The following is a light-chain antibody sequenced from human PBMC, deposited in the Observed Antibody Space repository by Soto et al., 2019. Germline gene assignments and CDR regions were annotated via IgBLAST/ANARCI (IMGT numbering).Light chain of an antibody. CDR1: QSLTGS. J-gene: IGKJ4*01. CDR3: QQYHTWPLT. CDR2: DAS. V-gene: IGKV3-15*01. Sequence: EIVMTQSPATLSVSPGERATLSCRASQSLTGSLAWYQQKPGQAPRLLIYDASTTATDIPARFSGSGSETEFTLTISSLQSEDVAVYYCQQYHTWPLTFGGGTKVEF.